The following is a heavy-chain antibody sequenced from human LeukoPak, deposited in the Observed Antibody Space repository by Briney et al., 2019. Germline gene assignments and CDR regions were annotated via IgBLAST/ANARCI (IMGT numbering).Heavy chain of an antibody. D-gene: IGHD3-22*01. Sequence: GGSLRLSCAASGFTFSSYGMHWVRQAPGKGLEWVAFIRYDGSNKYYADSVKGRFTISRDNSKNTLYLQMNSLRAEDTAVYYCARGQTAYYYDSSGGRVWFDPWGQGTLVTVSS. V-gene: IGHV3-30*02. CDR1: GFTFSSYG. J-gene: IGHJ5*02. CDR3: ARGQTAYYYDSSGGRVWFDP. CDR2: IRYDGSNK.